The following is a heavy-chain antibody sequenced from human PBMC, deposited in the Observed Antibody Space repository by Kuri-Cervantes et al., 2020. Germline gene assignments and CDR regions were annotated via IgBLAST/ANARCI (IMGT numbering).Heavy chain of an antibody. J-gene: IGHJ4*02. CDR2: IWYDGSNK. CDR3: ARDGPGQDDFDY. D-gene: IGHD3-3*01. Sequence: GGSLRLSCAASGFTFSSYGMHWVRQAPGKGLEWVAVIWYDGSNKYYADSVKGRFTISRDNSKNTLYLQMNSLRDEDTAVHYCARDGPGQDDFDYWGQGTLVTVSS. CDR1: GFTFSSYG. V-gene: IGHV3-33*01.